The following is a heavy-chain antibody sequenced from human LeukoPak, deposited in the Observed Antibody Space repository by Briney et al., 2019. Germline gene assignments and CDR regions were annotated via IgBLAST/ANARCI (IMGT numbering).Heavy chain of an antibody. CDR3: ARSNWNDDYYFDY. J-gene: IGHJ4*02. CDR2: IIPIFGTA. Sequence: GASVKVSRKASGGTFSSYAISWVRQAPGQGLEWMGRIIPIFGTANYAQKFQGRVTITTDESTSTAYMELSSLRSEDTAVYYCARSNWNDDYYFDYWGQGTLVTVSS. D-gene: IGHD1-1*01. CDR1: GGTFSSYA. V-gene: IGHV1-69*05.